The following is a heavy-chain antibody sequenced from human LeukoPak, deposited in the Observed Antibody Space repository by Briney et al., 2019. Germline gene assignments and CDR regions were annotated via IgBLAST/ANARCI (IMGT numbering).Heavy chain of an antibody. CDR1: GFPFSSYS. CDR2: IKQDGSEK. CDR3: AREARYSSFWFHFDY. V-gene: IGHV3-7*01. J-gene: IGHJ4*02. Sequence: GGSLRLSCAASGFPFSSYSMNWVRQAPGKGLEWVANIKQDGSEKYYVDSVKGRFTISRDNAKNSLYLQMNSLRAEDTAVYYCAREARYSSFWFHFDYWGQGTLVTVSS. D-gene: IGHD6-19*01.